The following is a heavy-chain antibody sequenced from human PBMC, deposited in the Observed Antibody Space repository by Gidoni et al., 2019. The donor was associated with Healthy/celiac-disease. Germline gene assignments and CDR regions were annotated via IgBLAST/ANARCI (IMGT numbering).Heavy chain of an antibody. CDR1: GFTFSDYY. CDR2: ISSSSRYT. D-gene: IGHD2-15*01. J-gene: IGHJ4*02. V-gene: IGHV3-11*05. CDR3: ARYTVLKIYCSGGSCYFPPDY. Sequence: QVQLVESGGGLVKPGGSLRLSCAASGFTFSDYYMRWIRQAPGKGLEWVSYISSSSRYTNDADSVKGRFTISRDNAKNSLYLQMNSLRAEDTAVYYCARYTVLKIYCSGGSCYFPPDYWGQGTLVTVSS.